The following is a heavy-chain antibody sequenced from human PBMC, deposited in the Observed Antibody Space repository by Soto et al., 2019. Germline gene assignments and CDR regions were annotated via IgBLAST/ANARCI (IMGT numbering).Heavy chain of an antibody. CDR1: GYTLTRYG. D-gene: IGHD3-16*01. Sequence: ALVTVSRKGCGYTLTRYGISWVRQAPGQGLERMGWISAYNGNTNYAQKLQGRVTMTTDTSTSTAYMELRSLRSDDTAVYCCARDLGGRTDYWGQATLVTV. V-gene: IGHV1-18*01. J-gene: IGHJ4*02. CDR3: ARDLGGRTDY. CDR2: ISAYNGNT.